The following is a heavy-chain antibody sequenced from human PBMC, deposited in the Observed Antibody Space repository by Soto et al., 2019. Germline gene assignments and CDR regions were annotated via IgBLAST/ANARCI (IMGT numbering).Heavy chain of an antibody. V-gene: IGHV4-34*01. CDR2: TYNSVST. Sequence: SETLPLTCGVEGGSCGGYYWSWIRQNPGKGLEWIGYTYNSVSTYYNPSLKSRLTISVDRSKNQFSLKLSSVTTADTAVYYCAGSGYYPNYFDYWGQGTLVTVSS. CDR1: GGSCGGYY. D-gene: IGHD3-22*01. J-gene: IGHJ4*02. CDR3: AGSGYYPNYFDY.